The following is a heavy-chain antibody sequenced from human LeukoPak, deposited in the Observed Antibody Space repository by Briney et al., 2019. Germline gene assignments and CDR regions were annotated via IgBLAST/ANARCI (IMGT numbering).Heavy chain of an antibody. D-gene: IGHD3-9*01. CDR1: GFSFSSYA. CDR2: ITSYGGST. J-gene: IGHJ5*02. Sequence: PGGSLRLSCAASGFSFSSYAMHWVRQAPGKGLEYVSAITSYGGSTYYANSVKGRFSISRDNSKNTLYLQMGSLRAEDMAVYYCARDSLPTYYDIFTRNWFDPWGQGTLVTVSS. V-gene: IGHV3-64*01. CDR3: ARDSLPTYYDIFTRNWFDP.